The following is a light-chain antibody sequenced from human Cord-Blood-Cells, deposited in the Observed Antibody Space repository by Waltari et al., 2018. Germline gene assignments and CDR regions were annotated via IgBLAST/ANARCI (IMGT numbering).Light chain of an antibody. CDR2: EGS. V-gene: IGLV2-23*01. CDR3: CSDAGSSTWV. J-gene: IGLJ3*02. Sequence: QSALTQPASVSGSPGQSITISCTGTSSDVGSYNLVSRYQQHPGKAPKLMIYEGSKRPSGVSNRYTGSKSGNTASLTISGLQAEDEADYYCCSDAGSSTWVFGGGTKLTVL. CDR1: SSDVGSYNL.